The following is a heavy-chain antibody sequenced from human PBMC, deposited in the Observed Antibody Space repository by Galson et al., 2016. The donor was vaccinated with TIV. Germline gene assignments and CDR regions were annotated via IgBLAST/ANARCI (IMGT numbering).Heavy chain of an antibody. V-gene: IGHV1-46*03. J-gene: IGHJ4*02. CDR2: INPSGGVT. CDR3: ARDTRSEYSNGWPPFDY. Sequence: SVKVSCKASGYTFTSNYVHWVRQAPGQGLEWMGFINPSGGVTFYTRKFQGRVTMTTDTSTSTVYMEMSSLSSEDAAVYFCARDTRSEYSNGWPPFDYWGQGTLVTVSS. CDR1: GYTFTSNY. D-gene: IGHD6-25*01.